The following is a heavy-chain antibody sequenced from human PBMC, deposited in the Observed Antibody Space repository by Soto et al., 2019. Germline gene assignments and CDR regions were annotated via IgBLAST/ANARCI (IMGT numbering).Heavy chain of an antibody. V-gene: IGHV3-23*01. J-gene: IGHJ4*02. D-gene: IGHD3-22*01. Sequence: GGSLILSCAASGFTFSSYAMSWVRQAPGKGLEWVSAISGSGGSTYYADSVKGRFTISRDNSKNTLYLQMNSLRAEDTAIYYCAKEVRSMIVVVITSFDYWGQGTLVTVSS. CDR3: AKEVRSMIVVVITSFDY. CDR1: GFTFSSYA. CDR2: ISGSGGST.